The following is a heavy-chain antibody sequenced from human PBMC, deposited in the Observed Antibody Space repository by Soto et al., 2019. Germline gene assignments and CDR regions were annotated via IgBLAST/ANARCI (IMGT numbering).Heavy chain of an antibody. J-gene: IGHJ6*02. CDR3: ARVPTTVTTPGMDV. D-gene: IGHD4-4*01. CDR2: INPDGSTT. CDR1: GFTFSSYW. Sequence: EVQLVESGGGMVQPGGSLRLSCAASGFTFSSYWMHWVRQAPGEGLMWVSRINPDGSTTSYADSVKGRFTISGDNAKNTLYLQMNSLRVEDTAVYYCARVPTTVTTPGMDVWGRGTTVTVSS. V-gene: IGHV3-74*02.